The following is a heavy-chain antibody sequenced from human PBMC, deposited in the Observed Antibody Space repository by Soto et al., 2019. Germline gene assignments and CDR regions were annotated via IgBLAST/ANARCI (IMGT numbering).Heavy chain of an antibody. CDR3: ARGDREESLVVGGARAGEYGMDI. V-gene: IGHV3-30-3*01. CDR2: IAYDGSNA. J-gene: IGHJ6*02. D-gene: IGHD2-15*01. CDR1: GFTFRNRA. Sequence: QVHLVESGGGVVQPGGSLRLSCAASGFTFRNRAMHWVRQAPGKGLECLAVIAYDGSNAFYRDSVKGRFTISRDKSKNRLYVPVNSLRSEDAGVYYWARGDREESLVVGGARAGEYGMDIWGQGPTVTVSS.